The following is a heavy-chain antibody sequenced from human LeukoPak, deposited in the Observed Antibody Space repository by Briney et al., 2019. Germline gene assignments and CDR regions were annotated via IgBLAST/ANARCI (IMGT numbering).Heavy chain of an antibody. CDR2: INHSGST. J-gene: IGHJ4*02. CDR1: GGSFSGYY. D-gene: IGHD3-10*01. Sequence: SETLSLTCAVYGGSFSGYYWSWIRQPPGKGLEWIGEINHSGSTNYNPSLKSRVTISVATSKNQFSLKLSSVTAADTAVYYCARERKELTSHRFDYWGQGTLVTVSS. V-gene: IGHV4-34*01. CDR3: ARERKELTSHRFDY.